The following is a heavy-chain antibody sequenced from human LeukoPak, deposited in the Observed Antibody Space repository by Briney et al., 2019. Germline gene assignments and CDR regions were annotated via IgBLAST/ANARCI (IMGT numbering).Heavy chain of an antibody. CDR3: AKDWFDRWRSGYIYYYGLDV. CDR2: ISYDGSNK. Sequence: PGRSLRLSCAASGFTFSSYAMHWVRQAPGKGLQWVAVISYDGSNKYNADSVKGRFTISRDNSENTLYLQMNSLRGEDTAVYFCAKDWFDRWRSGYIYYYGLDVWGQGTTVTVSS. CDR1: GFTFSSYA. D-gene: IGHD3-22*01. J-gene: IGHJ6*02. V-gene: IGHV3-30*18.